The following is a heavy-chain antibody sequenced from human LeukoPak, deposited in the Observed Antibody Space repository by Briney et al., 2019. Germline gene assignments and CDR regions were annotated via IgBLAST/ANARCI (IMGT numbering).Heavy chain of an antibody. CDR3: ARWASISRQPGGFFDH. CDR1: GDSVTNDFF. Sequence: SETLSLTCTVSGDSVTNDFFWGWVRQPPGKELEWIGSFCLGRDTYYRPSLKSRVTISVDTSKNQFSLNLNSVTAADTAVYYCARWASISRQPGGFFDHWGEGTLVTVSS. D-gene: IGHD3-16*01. J-gene: IGHJ4*02. V-gene: IGHV4-38-2*02. CDR2: FCLGRDT.